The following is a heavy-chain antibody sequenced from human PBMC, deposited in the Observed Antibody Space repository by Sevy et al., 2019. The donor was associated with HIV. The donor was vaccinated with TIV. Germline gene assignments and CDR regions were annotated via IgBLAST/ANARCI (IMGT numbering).Heavy chain of an antibody. Sequence: GGSLRLSCAASGFTVSGNYMSWIRQAPGKGLEWVSIIYSGSVTYYAESVKGRFTISRDNSKNTLFLQMNRLTADDTAVYCCAGTDSSGYQAPFDYWGRGTLVTVSS. CDR2: IYSGSVT. CDR1: GFTVSGNY. J-gene: IGHJ4*02. CDR3: AGTDSSGYQAPFDY. D-gene: IGHD3-22*01. V-gene: IGHV3-53*01.